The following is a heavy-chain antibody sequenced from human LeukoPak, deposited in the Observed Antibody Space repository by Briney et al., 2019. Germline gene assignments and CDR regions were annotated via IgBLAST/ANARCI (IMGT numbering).Heavy chain of an antibody. CDR1: GGSISSGSYY. D-gene: IGHD3-22*01. V-gene: IGHV4-61*02. CDR2: IYTSGST. J-gene: IGHJ3*02. Sequence: SQTLSLTCTVSGGSISSGSYYWSWIRQPAGKGLEWSGRIYTSGSTNYNPSLKSRVTISVDTSKNQFSLKLSSVTAADTAVYYCARVGYYYDSSGSYAWAFDIWGQGTMVTVSS. CDR3: ARVGYYYDSSGSYAWAFDI.